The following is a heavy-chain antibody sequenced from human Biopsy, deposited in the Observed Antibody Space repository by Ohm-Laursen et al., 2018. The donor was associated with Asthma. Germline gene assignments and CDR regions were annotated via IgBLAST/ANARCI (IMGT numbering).Heavy chain of an antibody. V-gene: IGHV1-18*04. CDR3: ARHPYNFGGFDY. CDR1: GYTFRSYG. J-gene: IGHJ4*02. D-gene: IGHD5-24*01. Sequence: VASVKVSCKASGYTFRSYGVSWVRQAPGQGLEWMGWISPFTGDTHFGQKFQGRVTITTDTSTDTAYMELRSLRSDDTAVYYCARHPYNFGGFDYWGQGSPVLVSS. CDR2: ISPFTGDT.